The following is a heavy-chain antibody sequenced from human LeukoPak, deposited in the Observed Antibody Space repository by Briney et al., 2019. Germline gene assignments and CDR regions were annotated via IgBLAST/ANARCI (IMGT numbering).Heavy chain of an antibody. Sequence: GGSLRLSCAASGFTFSSYSMNWVRQAPGKGLEWVSSISSSSSYIYYVDSVKGRFTISRDNAKNSLYLQMNSLRAEDTAVYYCARDYSTVTTFFDYWGQGTLVTVSS. V-gene: IGHV3-21*01. CDR3: ARDYSTVTTFFDY. J-gene: IGHJ4*02. CDR2: ISSSSSYI. CDR1: GFTFSSYS. D-gene: IGHD4-17*01.